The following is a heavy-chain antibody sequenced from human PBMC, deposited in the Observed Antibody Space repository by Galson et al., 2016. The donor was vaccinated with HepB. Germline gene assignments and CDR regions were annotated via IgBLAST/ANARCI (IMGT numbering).Heavy chain of an antibody. D-gene: IGHD6-13*01. CDR3: ARDRGSSSYGYDYGMDV. J-gene: IGHJ6*02. Sequence: SLRLSCAASGFTFRNYAMYWVRQAPGKGLEWVAVISYDGSNKYYADSVKGRFTISRDNAKNSLYLQMNNLRAEDTAVYYCARDRGSSSYGYDYGMDVWGQGTTVTVSS. V-gene: IGHV3-30*04. CDR2: ISYDGSNK. CDR1: GFTFRNYA.